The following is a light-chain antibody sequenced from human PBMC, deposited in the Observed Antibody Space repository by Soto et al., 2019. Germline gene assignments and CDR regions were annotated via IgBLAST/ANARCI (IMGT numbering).Light chain of an antibody. CDR2: GNS. Sequence: QSVLTQPPSVSGAPGQRVTISCTGSSSNIGAGYDVHWYQQLPGTAPKLLIYGNSNRPSGVPDLFSGSKSGTSASLAITGLQAEYESDYCCQSYDSSLSAYVVFGGGTKVTVL. CDR1: SSNIGAGYD. V-gene: IGLV1-40*01. CDR3: QSYDSSLSAYVV. J-gene: IGLJ2*01.